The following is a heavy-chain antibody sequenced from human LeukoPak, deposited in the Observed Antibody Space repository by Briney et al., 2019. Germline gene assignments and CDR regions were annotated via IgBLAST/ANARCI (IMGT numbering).Heavy chain of an antibody. D-gene: IGHD6-13*01. J-gene: IGHJ4*02. Sequence: GGSLRLSCRVSGFRFGAYAMTWVRQPPGKGLEWVSTISGSGSNTYYADSVKGRFTISRDNSETTLYLQMNSLRAEDTAVYYCANLYSSSWYVGDYWGQGTLVTVSS. CDR3: ANLYSSSWYVGDY. CDR1: GFRFGAYA. V-gene: IGHV3-23*01. CDR2: ISGSGSNT.